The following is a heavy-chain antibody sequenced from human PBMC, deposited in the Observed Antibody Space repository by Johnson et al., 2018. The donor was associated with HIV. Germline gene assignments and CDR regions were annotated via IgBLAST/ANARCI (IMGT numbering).Heavy chain of an antibody. Sequence: QVQLVESGGGVVQPGRSLRLSCAASGFTFSSYAMHWVRQAPGKGLEWVAVISYDGSNKYYADSVKGRFTISRDNSKNTLYLQMNSLSAEDTAVYYCARGRGYSSSNDAFDIWGQGTMVTVSS. D-gene: IGHD6-13*01. CDR1: GFTFSSYA. J-gene: IGHJ3*02. CDR3: ARGRGYSSSNDAFDI. CDR2: ISYDGSNK. V-gene: IGHV3-30*04.